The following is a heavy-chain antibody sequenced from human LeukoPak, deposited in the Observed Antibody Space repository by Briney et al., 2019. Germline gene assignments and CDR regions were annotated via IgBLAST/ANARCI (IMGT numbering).Heavy chain of an antibody. CDR1: GFTFSSYA. Sequence: GGSLRLSCAASGFTFSSYAMHWVRQAPGKGLEWVAVISYDGSNKYYADSVKGRFTISRDNSKNTLYLQMNSLRAEDTAVYYCAREYYDILTGYHDAFDIWGQGAMVTVSS. CDR2: ISYDGSNK. V-gene: IGHV3-30*04. D-gene: IGHD3-9*01. J-gene: IGHJ3*02. CDR3: AREYYDILTGYHDAFDI.